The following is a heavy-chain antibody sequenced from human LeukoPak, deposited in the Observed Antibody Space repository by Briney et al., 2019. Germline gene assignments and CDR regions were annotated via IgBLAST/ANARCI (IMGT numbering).Heavy chain of an antibody. CDR3: ARYYYYGMDV. CDR1: GFTFSSYS. Sequence: PGGSLRLSCAASGFTFSSYSMNWVRQAPGKGLEWVSSISSSSSYIYYAGSVKGRFTISRDNAKNSLYLQMNSLRAEDTAVYYCARYYYYGMDVWGQGTTVTVSS. V-gene: IGHV3-21*01. CDR2: ISSSSSYI. J-gene: IGHJ6*02.